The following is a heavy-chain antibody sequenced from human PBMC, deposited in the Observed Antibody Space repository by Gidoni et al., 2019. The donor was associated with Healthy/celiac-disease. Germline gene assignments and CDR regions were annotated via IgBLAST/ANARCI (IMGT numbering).Heavy chain of an antibody. CDR2: IYSGGST. CDR3: ARGSLLAKLNDAFDI. V-gene: IGHV3-53*01. J-gene: IGHJ3*02. CDR1: GFTVRSNY. D-gene: IGHD1-26*01. Sequence: EVQLVESGGGLIQPGGSLRLSCAASGFTVRSNYMSWVRQAPGKGLEWVSVIYSGGSTYYADSVKGRFTISRDNSKNTLYLQMNSLRAEDTAVYYCARGSLLAKLNDAFDIWGQGTMDTVSS.